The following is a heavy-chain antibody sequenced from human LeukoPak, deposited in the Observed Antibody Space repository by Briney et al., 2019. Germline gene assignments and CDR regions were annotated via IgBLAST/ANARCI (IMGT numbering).Heavy chain of an antibody. J-gene: IGHJ4*02. CDR3: ARISSSPSYFDY. D-gene: IGHD6-6*01. CDR1: GFTFGSYT. CDR2: ITSSSSYI. Sequence: PGGSLRLSCAASGFTFGSYTMSWVRQAPGKGLEWISSITSSSSYIFYADSVKGRFTISRDNAKNSLYLQMNSLRAEDTAVYYCARISSSPSYFDYWGQGTLVTVSS. V-gene: IGHV3-21*01.